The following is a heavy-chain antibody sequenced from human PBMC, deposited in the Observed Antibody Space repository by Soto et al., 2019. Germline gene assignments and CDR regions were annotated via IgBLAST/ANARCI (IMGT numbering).Heavy chain of an antibody. Sequence: QVHLVQSGVEVKTPGASVKVSYQDSGYTFFTYDISWVRQAPGQGLEWMGWISTYSGDTKYAQKFPGRIPMTTDTSTPTAYLELRSLRSDDTAVYYCARHHGPTTSENWFDPWGQGTLVTVSS. J-gene: IGHJ5*02. D-gene: IGHD5-12*01. CDR1: GYTFFTYD. V-gene: IGHV1-18*01. CDR2: ISTYSGDT. CDR3: ARHHGPTTSENWFDP.